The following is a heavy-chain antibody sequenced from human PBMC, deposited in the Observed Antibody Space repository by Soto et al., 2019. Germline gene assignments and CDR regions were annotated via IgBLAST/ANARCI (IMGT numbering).Heavy chain of an antibody. V-gene: IGHV4-31*03. CDR3: ARERVVVAATRHHYFDY. CDR2: IYYSGST. CDR1: GGSISSGGYY. J-gene: IGHJ4*02. Sequence: LSLTCTVSGGSISSGGYYWSWIRQHPGKGLEWIGYIYYSGSTYYNPSLKSRVTISVDTSKNQFSLKLSPVTAADTAVYYCARERVVVAATRHHYFDYWGQGTLVTVSS. D-gene: IGHD2-15*01.